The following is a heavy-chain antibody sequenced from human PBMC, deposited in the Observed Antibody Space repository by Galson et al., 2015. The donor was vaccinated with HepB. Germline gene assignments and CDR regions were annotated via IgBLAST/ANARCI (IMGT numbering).Heavy chain of an antibody. Sequence: SVKVSCKASGYTFTSYDINWVRQATGQGLEWMGWMNPNSGNTGYAQKFQGRVTMTRNTSISTAYMELSSLRSEDTAVYYCARSYTGGSYRFWGLGYYYYYMDVWGKGTTVTVSS. CDR1: GYTFTSYD. CDR2: MNPNSGNT. J-gene: IGHJ6*03. V-gene: IGHV1-8*01. D-gene: IGHD3-16*02. CDR3: ARSYTGGSYRFWGLGYYYYYMDV.